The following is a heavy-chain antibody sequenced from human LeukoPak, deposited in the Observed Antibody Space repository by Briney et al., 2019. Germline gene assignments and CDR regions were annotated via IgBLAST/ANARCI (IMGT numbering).Heavy chain of an antibody. CDR1: GFTFSDHY. D-gene: IGHD1-1*01. Sequence: SGGSLRLSCAASGFTFSDHYMDWVRQAPGKGLECIGSLQYSGSTYYNPSLKSRVAISVDPSKNQLSLNLTSVTAADTAVYYCARGTWSRVFDIWGQGTMVTVSS. CDR2: LQYSGST. V-gene: IGHV4-59*11. CDR3: ARGTWSRVFDI. J-gene: IGHJ3*02.